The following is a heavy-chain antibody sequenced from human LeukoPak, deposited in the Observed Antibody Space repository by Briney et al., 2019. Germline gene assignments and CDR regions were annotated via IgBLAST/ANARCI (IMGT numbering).Heavy chain of an antibody. V-gene: IGHV1-69*06. CDR1: GGTFSSYA. D-gene: IGHD2-2*01. Sequence: ASVKVSCKASGGTFSSYAISWVRQAPGQGLEWMGGIIPIFGTANYAQKFQGRVTITADKSTSTAYMELSSLRSEDTAVYYCARAPSIPDIVVVPWFDPWGQGTLVTVSS. J-gene: IGHJ5*02. CDR2: IIPIFGTA. CDR3: ARAPSIPDIVVVPWFDP.